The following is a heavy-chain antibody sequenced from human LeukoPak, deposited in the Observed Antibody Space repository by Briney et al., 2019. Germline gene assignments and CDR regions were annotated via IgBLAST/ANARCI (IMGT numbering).Heavy chain of an antibody. D-gene: IGHD3-3*01. Sequence: ASVKVSCKASGYTFTGYYMHWVRQAPGQGLEWMGRINPNSGGTNYAQKFQGRVTMTRDTSISTAYMELSRLRSDDTAVYYCARDGRENYDFWSGYYLLWYWGQGTLVTVSS. CDR2: INPNSGGT. V-gene: IGHV1-2*06. CDR3: ARDGRENYDFWSGYYLLWY. J-gene: IGHJ4*02. CDR1: GYTFTGYY.